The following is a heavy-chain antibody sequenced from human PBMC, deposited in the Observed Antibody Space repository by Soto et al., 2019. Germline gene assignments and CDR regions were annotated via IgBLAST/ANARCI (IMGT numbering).Heavy chain of an antibody. CDR2: IWYDGSNK. J-gene: IGHJ4*02. CDR3: ARDLLDGSGYYGGVDY. D-gene: IGHD3-3*01. CDR1: GFTFSSYG. Sequence: QVQLVESGGGVVQPGRSLRLSCAASGFTFSSYGMHWVRQAPGKGLERVAVIWYDGSNKYYADSVKGRFTISRDNSKNTLYLQMNSLRAEDTSVYYCARDLLDGSGYYGGVDYWGQGTLVTVSS. V-gene: IGHV3-33*01.